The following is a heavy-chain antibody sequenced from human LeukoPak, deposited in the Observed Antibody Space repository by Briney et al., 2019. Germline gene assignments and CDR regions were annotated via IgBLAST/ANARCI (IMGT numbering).Heavy chain of an antibody. Sequence: GGSLTLSCDASGFAFGSYSMNWLRQSPGKRLEWVASIFSTGDRIFYADSARGRFTISRDNYRNTVFLQMNSLGVDDTATYYCAKDFRPDKGWDIDYWGQGALVIVSS. V-gene: IGHV3-23*01. CDR1: GFAFGSYS. CDR2: IFSTGDRI. J-gene: IGHJ4*02. CDR3: AKDFRPDKGWDIDY. D-gene: IGHD1-26*01.